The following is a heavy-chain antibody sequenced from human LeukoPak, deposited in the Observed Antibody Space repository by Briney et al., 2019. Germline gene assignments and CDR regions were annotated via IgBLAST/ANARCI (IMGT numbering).Heavy chain of an antibody. CDR2: ISWNSGSI. V-gene: IGHV3-9*01. Sequence: GGFPRTSCAASGFTFGYYAQDWGRAAPGEGLEWVSGISWNSGSIGYADSVKGRFTISRDNAKNSLYLQMNSLRAEDTALYYCAKADNGHIDYWGQGTLVTVSS. J-gene: IGHJ4*02. CDR1: GFTFGYYA. CDR3: AKADNGHIDY. D-gene: IGHD1-14*01.